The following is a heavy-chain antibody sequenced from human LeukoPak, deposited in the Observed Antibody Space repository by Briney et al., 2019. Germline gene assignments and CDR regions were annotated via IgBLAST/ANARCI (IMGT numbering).Heavy chain of an antibody. D-gene: IGHD3-16*01. CDR2: IYSGGST. V-gene: IGHV3-66*01. CDR1: GFTVMNNY. Sequence: PGGSLRLSCAASGFTVMNNYMSWVRQAPGKGLEWVSVIYSGGSTYYADSVKGRFTISRDNSKNTVFLQMNSLSAEDTAMYYCAKEEGGYGMDVWGQGTTVTVSS. J-gene: IGHJ6*02. CDR3: AKEEGGYGMDV.